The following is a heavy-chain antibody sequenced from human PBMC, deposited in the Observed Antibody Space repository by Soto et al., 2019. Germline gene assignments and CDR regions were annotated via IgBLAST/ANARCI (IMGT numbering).Heavy chain of an antibody. J-gene: IGHJ4*02. CDR2: IYHSGST. Sequence: SLTCAVSGDSISRSYWWSWVRQLPGKGLEWIGEIYHSGSTNYNPSLKSRVTISVDKSKNQFSLKPSSVTAADTAVYYCARATAMAPFDYWGQGTLVTVSS. D-gene: IGHD5-18*01. CDR1: GDSISRSYW. CDR3: ARATAMAPFDY. V-gene: IGHV4-4*02.